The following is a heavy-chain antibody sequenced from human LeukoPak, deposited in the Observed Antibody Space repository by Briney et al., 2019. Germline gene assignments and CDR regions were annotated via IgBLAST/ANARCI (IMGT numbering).Heavy chain of an antibody. CDR1: GDSVSSNSAA. CDR2: TYYRSKWYN. CDR3: ARGGYDFWSGYHTPYYYGMDV. V-gene: IGHV6-1*01. Sequence: SQTLSLTCAISGDSVSSNSAAWNWIRQSPSRGLEWLGRTYYRSKWYNDYAVSVKSRITINPDTSKNQFSLQLNSVTAADTAVYYCARGGYDFWSGYHTPYYYGMDVWGQGTTVTVSS. D-gene: IGHD3-3*01. J-gene: IGHJ6*02.